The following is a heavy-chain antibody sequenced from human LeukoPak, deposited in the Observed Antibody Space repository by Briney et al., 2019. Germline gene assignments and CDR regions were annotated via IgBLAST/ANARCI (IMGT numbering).Heavy chain of an antibody. Sequence: GGSLRLSCAASGFTFSSYVMSWVRQAPGKGLEWVSAISGSGGNTYYADSVKGRFTISRDNSKNTLYLQMNSLRAEDTAVYYCAKSLAADYYYDMDVWGKGTTVTVSS. CDR1: GFTFSSYV. CDR3: AKSLAADYYYDMDV. J-gene: IGHJ6*03. V-gene: IGHV3-23*01. CDR2: ISGSGGNT. D-gene: IGHD6-19*01.